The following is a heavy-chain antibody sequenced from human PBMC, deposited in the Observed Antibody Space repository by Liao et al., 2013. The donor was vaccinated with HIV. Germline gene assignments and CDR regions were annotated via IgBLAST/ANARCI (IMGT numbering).Heavy chain of an antibody. V-gene: IGHV4-61*02. CDR2: IYTSGST. D-gene: IGHD6-13*01. CDR1: GGSISSGSYY. CDR3: ATVWQQLDKGYYYYMDV. Sequence: QVQLQESGPGLVKPSQTLSLTCTVSGGSISSGSYYWSWIRQPAGKGLEWIGRIYTSGSTNYNPSLKSRVTISVDTSKNQFSLKLSSVTAADTAVYYCATVWQQLDKGYYYYMDVWGKGTTVTVSS. J-gene: IGHJ6*03.